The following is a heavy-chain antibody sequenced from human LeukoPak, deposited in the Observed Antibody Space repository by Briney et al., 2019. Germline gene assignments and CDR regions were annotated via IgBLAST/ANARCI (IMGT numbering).Heavy chain of an antibody. CDR1: GFTVTIYS. V-gene: IGHV3-23*01. Sequence: GGSQRLSCAASGFTVTIYSMSWVRQAPGRWREWLSAISGSGCSTYYAYSVKGRFTLFRDNSKNTLYLQIISLRAEDTDVYYCAKRVRYISSWYYFDYWGQGTLVTVSS. CDR3: AKRVRYISSWYYFDY. D-gene: IGHD6-13*01. CDR2: ISGSGCST. J-gene: IGHJ4*02.